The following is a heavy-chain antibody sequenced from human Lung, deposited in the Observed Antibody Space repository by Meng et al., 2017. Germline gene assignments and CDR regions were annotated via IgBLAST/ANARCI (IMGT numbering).Heavy chain of an antibody. J-gene: IGHJ4*02. CDR2: INHSGST. Sequence: QVQLPQWGAGLLNPSETLSLTCFVSGGSFSDYYWSWIRQPPGKGLEWIGEINHSGSTNYNPSLESRATISVDTSQNNLSLKLSSVTAADSAVYYCARGPTTMAHDFDYWGQGTLVTVSS. CDR1: GGSFSDYY. V-gene: IGHV4-34*01. D-gene: IGHD4-11*01. CDR3: ARGPTTMAHDFDY.